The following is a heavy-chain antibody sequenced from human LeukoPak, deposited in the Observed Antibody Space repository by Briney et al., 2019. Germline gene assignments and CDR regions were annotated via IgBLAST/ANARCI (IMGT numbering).Heavy chain of an antibody. J-gene: IGHJ3*02. V-gene: IGHV1-46*01. Sequence: ASVKVSCKASGYTFTSYYMHWVRQAPGQGLEWMRLINPSGGSTSYAQKFQGRVTMTRDTSTSTVYMELSSLRSEDTAVYYCARIYHPAAYNWNDDAFDIWGQGTMVTVSS. CDR3: ARIYHPAAYNWNDDAFDI. CDR1: GYTFTSYY. CDR2: INPSGGST. D-gene: IGHD1-1*01.